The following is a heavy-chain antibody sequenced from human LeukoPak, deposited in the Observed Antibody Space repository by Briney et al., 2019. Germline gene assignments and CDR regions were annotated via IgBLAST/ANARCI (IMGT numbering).Heavy chain of an antibody. CDR1: GFIVGNNY. J-gene: IGHJ6*02. CDR3: ATRGRSGYYYGMDV. Sequence: GGSLRLSCAASGFIVGNNYMSWARQAQGKGLEWVSIISSRGTTYYADSVKGRFAISRDSSQNTLYLRMNSLRAEDTAVYYCATRGRSGYYYGMDVWGQGTTVTVSS. D-gene: IGHD1-26*01. CDR2: ISSRGTT. V-gene: IGHV3-66*01.